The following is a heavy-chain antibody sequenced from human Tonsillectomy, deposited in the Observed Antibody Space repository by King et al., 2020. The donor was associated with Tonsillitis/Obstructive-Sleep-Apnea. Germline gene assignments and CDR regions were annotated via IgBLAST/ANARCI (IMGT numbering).Heavy chain of an antibody. Sequence: VQLVESGGGLVKPGGSLRLSCAASGFTFSDYYMSWIRQAPGKGLEWVSYISSSSSYTNYAESVKGRFTISRDNAKNSLYLQMNSLRAEDTAVYYCANVPAPMNYYYYYMDVWGKGTTVTVSS. CDR3: ANVPAPMNYYYYYMDV. J-gene: IGHJ6*03. V-gene: IGHV3-11*05. CDR1: GFTFSDYY. D-gene: IGHD6-6*01. CDR2: ISSSSSYT.